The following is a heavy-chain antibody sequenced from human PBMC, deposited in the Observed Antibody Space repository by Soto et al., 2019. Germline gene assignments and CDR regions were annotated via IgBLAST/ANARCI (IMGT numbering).Heavy chain of an antibody. CDR1: GFTFSSYG. J-gene: IGHJ4*02. V-gene: IGHV3-30*18. CDR2: ISYDGSNK. CDR3: AKLTNEYSSGWYESGLGY. D-gene: IGHD6-19*01. Sequence: QVQLVESGGGVVQPGRSLRLSCAASGFTFSSYGMHWVRQTPGKGLEWVAVISYDGSNKYYADSVKGRFTISRDNSKNTLYLQMNSLRAEDTAVYYCAKLTNEYSSGWYESGLGYWGQGTLVTVSS.